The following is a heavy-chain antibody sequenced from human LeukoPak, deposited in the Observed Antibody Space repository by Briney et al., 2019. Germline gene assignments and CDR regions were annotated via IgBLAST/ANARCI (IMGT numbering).Heavy chain of an antibody. CDR1: GFAFNNYW. CDR2: ISGDGTTT. V-gene: IGHV3-74*01. D-gene: IGHD2-2*01. Sequence: GGSLRLSCAASGFAFNNYWLHWVRQAPGKGLMWVPRISGDGTTTAYADSVRGRFAISKDSAKNTLYLQMNSLRADDTSVYFCASGSMPYFWGQGTLVTVSS. J-gene: IGHJ4*02. CDR3: ASGSMPYF.